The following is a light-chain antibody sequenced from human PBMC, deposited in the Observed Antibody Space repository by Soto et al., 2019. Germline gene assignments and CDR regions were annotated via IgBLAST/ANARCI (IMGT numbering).Light chain of an antibody. J-gene: IGKJ1*01. CDR3: QQSYRTPRT. CDR1: QSISSY. Sequence: DVQMTQSPSSLSASVGDRVTITCRASQSISSYLNWYQQKPGKAPNLLIYAASSLQSGVPSRFSASGSGTDFTLTISSLQPEDFATYYCQQSYRTPRTF. CDR2: AAS. V-gene: IGKV1-39*01.